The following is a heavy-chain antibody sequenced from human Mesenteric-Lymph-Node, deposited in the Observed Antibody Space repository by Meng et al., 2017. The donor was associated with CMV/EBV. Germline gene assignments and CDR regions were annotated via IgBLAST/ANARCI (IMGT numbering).Heavy chain of an antibody. V-gene: IGHV4-39*01. D-gene: IGHD6-25*01. CDR2: IYYIGTT. Sequence: SETLSLTCHVSGGSISRSTSFWGWIRQPPGKGLEWIGHIYYIGTTQYTPSLNSRVTMSVDTSKNQFSLRLSAVNAGDTAVYYCARRARGGGFEYWGQGALVTVSS. CDR3: ARRARGGGFEY. J-gene: IGHJ4*02. CDR1: GGSISRSTSF.